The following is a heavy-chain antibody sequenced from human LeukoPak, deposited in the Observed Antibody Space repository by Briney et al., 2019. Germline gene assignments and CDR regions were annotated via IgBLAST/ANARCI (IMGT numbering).Heavy chain of an antibody. J-gene: IGHJ4*02. CDR3: ATMVVGY. CDR1: GFTVSSNY. V-gene: IGHV3-7*01. D-gene: IGHD3-10*01. Sequence: GGSLRLSCAASGFTVSSNYMSWVRQAPGKGLEWVANIKQDGSEKFYVDSVKGRFTISRDNAKNSLYLQMNSLRAEDTAVYYCATMVVGYWGQGTLVTVSS. CDR2: IKQDGSEK.